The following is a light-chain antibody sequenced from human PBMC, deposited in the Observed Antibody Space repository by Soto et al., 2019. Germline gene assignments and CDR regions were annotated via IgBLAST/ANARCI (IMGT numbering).Light chain of an antibody. CDR3: MQPLQTLIP. CDR1: QSLTHSSGYNY. Sequence: EIVLTQSQLSLFVSPGEPASISCRSSQSLTHSSGYNYLDWYLLKPGQPPQLLIYLGSNRGSGVPDRFSASGSGTDFTLTISRVETEDAGFYFCMQPLQTLIPFGQGTRLEIK. J-gene: IGKJ5*01. CDR2: LGS. V-gene: IGKV2-28*01.